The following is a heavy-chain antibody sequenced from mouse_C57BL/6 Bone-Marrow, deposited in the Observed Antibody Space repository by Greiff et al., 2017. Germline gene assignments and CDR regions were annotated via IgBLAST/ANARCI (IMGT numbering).Heavy chain of an antibody. CDR1: GYTFTSYW. CDR3: ARKGSNYADMDY. V-gene: IGHV1-53*01. D-gene: IGHD2-5*01. J-gene: IGHJ2*01. CDR2: INPSDGGT. Sequence: QVQLQQPGTELVKPGASVKLSCKASGYTFTSYWMHWVKQRPGQGLEWIGNINPSDGGTNYNEKFKSKATLTVDKSSSTAYMQLSLLTSEDSAVYCCARKGSNYADMDYWGQGTTLTVSS.